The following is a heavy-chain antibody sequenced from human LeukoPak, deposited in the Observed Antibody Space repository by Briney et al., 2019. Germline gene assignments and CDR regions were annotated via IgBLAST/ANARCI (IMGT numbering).Heavy chain of an antibody. V-gene: IGHV3-30-3*01. CDR2: ISYDGSNK. Sequence: TGGSLRLSCAASGFTFSSYAMHWVRQAPGKGLEWVAVISYDGSNKYYADSVKGRFTISRDNSKNTLYLQMNSLRAEDTAVYYCAKASRPFDYWGQGTLVTVSS. CDR3: AKASRPFDY. CDR1: GFTFSSYA. J-gene: IGHJ4*02.